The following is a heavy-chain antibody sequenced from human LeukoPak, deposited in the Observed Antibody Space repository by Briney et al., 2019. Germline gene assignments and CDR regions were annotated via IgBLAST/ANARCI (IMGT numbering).Heavy chain of an antibody. D-gene: IGHD5-24*01. V-gene: IGHV4-39*01. CDR3: AKQRRDGYNYFDY. Sequence: SETLSLTCTVSGGSISSSRCYWGWIRHPPGKGLEWIGNIYYSESTYYSPSLKSRVTISVDTSKNQFSLKLSSVTAADTAVYYCAKQRRDGYNYFDYWGQGTLVTVSS. J-gene: IGHJ4*02. CDR2: IYYSEST. CDR1: GGSISSSRCY.